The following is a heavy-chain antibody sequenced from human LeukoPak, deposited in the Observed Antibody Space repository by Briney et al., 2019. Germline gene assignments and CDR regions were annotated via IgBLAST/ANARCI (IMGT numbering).Heavy chain of an antibody. CDR2: IKQDGSEK. V-gene: IGHV3-7*03. Sequence: GGSLRLSCAASGFTFSSYWMSWVRQAPGKGLEWVANIKQDGSEKYYVDSVKDRFTISRDNAKNSLYLQMNSLRAEDTAVYYCARKLMVRGVIITSYFDYWGQGTLVTVSS. CDR3: ARKLMVRGVIITSYFDY. D-gene: IGHD3-10*01. CDR1: GFTFSSYW. J-gene: IGHJ4*02.